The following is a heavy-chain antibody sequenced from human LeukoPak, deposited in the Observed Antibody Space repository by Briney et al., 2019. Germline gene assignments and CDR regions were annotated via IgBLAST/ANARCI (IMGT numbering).Heavy chain of an antibody. Sequence: GRSLGLSCAASGFTFSSYAMHWVRQAPGKGLEWVAVISYDGSNKYYADSVKGRFTISRDNSKNTLYLQMNSLRAEDTAAYYCARQWRYSSGGLDYWGQGTLVTVSS. CDR1: GFTFSSYA. V-gene: IGHV3-30-3*01. CDR3: ARQWRYSSGGLDY. J-gene: IGHJ4*02. CDR2: ISYDGSNK. D-gene: IGHD6-19*01.